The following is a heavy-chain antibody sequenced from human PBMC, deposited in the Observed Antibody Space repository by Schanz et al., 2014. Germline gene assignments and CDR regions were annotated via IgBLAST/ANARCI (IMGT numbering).Heavy chain of an antibody. Sequence: EVLLVESGGGLVKPGGSLRLSCEASGFTFITYTMNWVRQAPGKGLEWVSSISSSGSYIHYADSVKGRFTISRDNAKNSLYLQMSSLRAEDTAIYYCAKLSSSGRLAGYFDYWGQGALVTVSS. CDR2: ISSSGSYI. J-gene: IGHJ4*02. V-gene: IGHV3-21*02. CDR1: GFTFITYT. D-gene: IGHD6-19*01. CDR3: AKLSSSGRLAGYFDY.